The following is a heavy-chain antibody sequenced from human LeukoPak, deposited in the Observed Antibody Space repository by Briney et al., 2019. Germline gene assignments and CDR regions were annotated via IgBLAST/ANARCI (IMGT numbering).Heavy chain of an antibody. D-gene: IGHD1-1*01. CDR3: ARAYID. CDR1: GGSISSSSYY. Sequence: PSETLSLTCTVSGGSISSSSYYWGWIRQPPGKGLEWIGEISHSGSTNYNPSLKSRITMSLDTSKNQFSLKLSSVTAADTAVYYCARAYIDWGQGTLVTVSS. CDR2: ISHSGST. J-gene: IGHJ4*02. V-gene: IGHV4-39*07.